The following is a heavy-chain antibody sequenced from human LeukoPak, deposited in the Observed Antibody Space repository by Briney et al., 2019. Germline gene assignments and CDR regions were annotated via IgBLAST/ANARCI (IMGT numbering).Heavy chain of an antibody. CDR3: AKAGDDIVVVPAAFFDY. D-gene: IGHD2-2*01. CDR2: ISSSGGST. Sequence: GGTLRLSCAASRFTFSSYGMSWVRQAPGKGLEWVSGISSSGGSTYYADSVKGRFTISRDNSKNTLYLQMNSLRAEDTAVYYCAKAGDDIVVVPAAFFDYWGQGTLVTVSS. CDR1: RFTFSSYG. V-gene: IGHV3-23*01. J-gene: IGHJ4*02.